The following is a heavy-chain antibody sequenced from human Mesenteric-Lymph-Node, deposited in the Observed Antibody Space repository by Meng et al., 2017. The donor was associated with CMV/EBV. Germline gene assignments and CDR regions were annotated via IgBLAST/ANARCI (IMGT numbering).Heavy chain of an antibody. CDR3: ARHLDGYNPLDY. J-gene: IGHJ4*02. D-gene: IGHD5-24*01. CDR1: GYSFSSYW. CDR2: IYPGNSDT. V-gene: IGHV5-51*01. Sequence: GESLKISCQGSGYSFSSYWIGWVRQTPGKGLEWLGIIYPGNSDTRYSPSFQGQVTISADKSITTAYLQWSSLKSSDAAMYYCARHLDGYNPLDYWGQGTLVTVSS.